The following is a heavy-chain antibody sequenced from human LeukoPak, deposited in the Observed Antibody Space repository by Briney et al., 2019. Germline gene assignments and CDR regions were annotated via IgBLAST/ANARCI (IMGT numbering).Heavy chain of an antibody. CDR3: AKVTGIVVVTATYLDY. CDR2: VSGSGGST. V-gene: IGHV3-23*01. Sequence: GGSLRLSCAASGFTFSRYGMNWVRQAPGKGLEWVSDVSGSGGSTDYADSVKGRFTISRDNSKNALYLQMNSLRAEDTAVYYCAKVTGIVVVTATYLDYWGQGTLVTVSS. CDR1: GFTFSRYG. D-gene: IGHD2-21*02. J-gene: IGHJ4*02.